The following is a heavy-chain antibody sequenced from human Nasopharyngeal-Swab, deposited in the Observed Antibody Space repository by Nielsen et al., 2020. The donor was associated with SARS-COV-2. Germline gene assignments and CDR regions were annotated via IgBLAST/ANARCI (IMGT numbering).Heavy chain of an antibody. CDR2: IRSQIYGGAP. CDR3: ARSVGSYYGQGAFDI. J-gene: IGHJ3*02. CDR1: GFTFGDYA. Sequence: GESLKISCTTSGFTFGDYAMSWFRQAPGKGLEWVGFIRSQIYGGAPEYAASVKGRFTISRDGAETIAYLQMNSLQIEDTAVYYCARSVGSYYGQGAFDIWGQGTMATVSS. D-gene: IGHD1-26*01. V-gene: IGHV3-49*01.